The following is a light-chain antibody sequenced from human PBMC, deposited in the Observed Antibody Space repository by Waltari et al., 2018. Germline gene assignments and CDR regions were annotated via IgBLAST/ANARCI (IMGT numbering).Light chain of an antibody. CDR2: DVT. Sequence: QSALTQPASVSGSPGQSITISCTGIGGAIATSDFVSWYQHHPDRAPQVIIYDVTNRRSGISARFSASKSDETASLTISGLQTEDEGDYYCASQTPDGVVLFGGGTRVTVL. V-gene: IGLV2-14*03. CDR1: GGAIATSDF. J-gene: IGLJ3*02. CDR3: ASQTPDGVVL.